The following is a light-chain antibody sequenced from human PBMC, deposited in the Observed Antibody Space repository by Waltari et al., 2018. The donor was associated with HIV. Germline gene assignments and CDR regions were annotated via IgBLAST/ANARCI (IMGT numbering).Light chain of an antibody. V-gene: IGKV3-15*01. J-gene: IGKJ1*01. CDR2: AAS. CDR3: QQYNNWPRGT. Sequence: EMVMTQSPATLSVSPGDRVTLSCRASQSVSINLAWFQHKRGQAPRLLIYAASIRATGVPARFRGSWSGTYFTLTITSFQSEDLAVYVCQQYNNWPRGTFGPGTKVEV. CDR1: QSVSIN.